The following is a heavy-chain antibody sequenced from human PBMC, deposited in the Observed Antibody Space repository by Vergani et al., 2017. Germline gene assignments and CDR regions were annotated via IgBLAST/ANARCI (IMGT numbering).Heavy chain of an antibody. CDR1: GGSISSYY. V-gene: IGHV4-59*01. Sequence: QVQLQESGPGLVKPSETLSLTCTVSGGSISSYYWSWIRQPPGKGLEWIGYINYSGSTNYNPSLKSRVNISVDTSTNQFSLKLSSVTAADTAVYYCARSSSIWTPDFDYWGQGTLVTVSS. J-gene: IGHJ4*02. CDR3: ARSSSIWTPDFDY. D-gene: IGHD6-13*01. CDR2: INYSGST.